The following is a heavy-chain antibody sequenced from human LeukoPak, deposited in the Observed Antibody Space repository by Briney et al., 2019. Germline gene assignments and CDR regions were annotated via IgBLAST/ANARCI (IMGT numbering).Heavy chain of an antibody. CDR2: IYTSGST. CDR3: ARVVVAAISHNWFDP. Sequence: SETLSLTCTVSGGSISSYYWSWIRQPAGKGLEWIGRIYTSGSTNYNPSLKSRVTMSVDTSKNQFSLKLSSVTAADTAVYYCARVVVAAISHNWFDPWGQGTLVTVSS. CDR1: GGSISSYY. V-gene: IGHV4-4*07. J-gene: IGHJ5*02. D-gene: IGHD2-15*01.